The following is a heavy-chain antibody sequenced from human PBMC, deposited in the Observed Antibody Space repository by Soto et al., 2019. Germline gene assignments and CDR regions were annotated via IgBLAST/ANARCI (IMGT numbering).Heavy chain of an antibody. D-gene: IGHD3-22*01. V-gene: IGHV3-33*01. J-gene: IGHJ4*02. Sequence: QVQLVESGGDVVQPGRSLRLSCAASGFTFSNYGMHWVRQAPGKGLEWVAVIWYDGSDKYYVDSVKGRFTISRDNSKNTLYLQMNSLRAEDTAVYYCARGYDSSGYGVFFDYWSQGTLVTVSS. CDR1: GFTFSNYG. CDR2: IWYDGSDK. CDR3: ARGYDSSGYGVFFDY.